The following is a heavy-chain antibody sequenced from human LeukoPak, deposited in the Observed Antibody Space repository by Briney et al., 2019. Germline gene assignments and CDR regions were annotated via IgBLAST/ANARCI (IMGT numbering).Heavy chain of an antibody. D-gene: IGHD2-21*02. CDR2: INTNTGNP. CDR1: GYTPTRYA. J-gene: IGHJ4*02. V-gene: IGHV7-4-1*02. Sequence: ASVKVSCKPSGYTPTRYAMNWVRQAPGPRLGWMGWINTNTGNPTHTQTRAGRFVFSFDTSVSTAYLQISSLKAEDTAGYYCARGALDCGGGCYRDYWGEGTLVTVSS. CDR3: ARGALDCGGGCYRDY.